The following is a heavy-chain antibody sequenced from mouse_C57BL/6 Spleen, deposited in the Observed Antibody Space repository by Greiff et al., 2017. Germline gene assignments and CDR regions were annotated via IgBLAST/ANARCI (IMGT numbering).Heavy chain of an antibody. CDR3: ARWAPIGAY. D-gene: IGHD2-14*01. CDR1: GYAFSSSW. J-gene: IGHJ3*01. V-gene: IGHV1-82*01. Sequence: QVQLQQSGPELVKPGASVKISCKASGYAFSSSWMNWVKQRPGKGLEWIGRLYPGDGDTNYNGKFKGKATLTADKSSSTAYMQLSSLTSEDSAVYFCARWAPIGAYWGQGTLVTVS. CDR2: LYPGDGDT.